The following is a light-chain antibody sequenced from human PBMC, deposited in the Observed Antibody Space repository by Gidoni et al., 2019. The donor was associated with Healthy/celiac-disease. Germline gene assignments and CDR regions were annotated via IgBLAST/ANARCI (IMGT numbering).Light chain of an antibody. CDR1: SSDVGGYNY. Sequence: QSALTQPPSASGSPGQSVTISCTGTSSDVGGYNYVSWYQQHPGNAPKLMIYEVSKRPSGVPDRFSGSKSGNTASLTVSGLQAEDEADYYCSSYAGSNNYVVFGGGTKLT. CDR2: EVS. V-gene: IGLV2-8*01. J-gene: IGLJ2*01. CDR3: SSYAGSNNYVV.